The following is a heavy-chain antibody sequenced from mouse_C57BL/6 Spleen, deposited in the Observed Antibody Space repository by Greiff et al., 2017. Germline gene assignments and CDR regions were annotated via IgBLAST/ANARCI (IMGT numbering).Heavy chain of an antibody. CDR2: IDPSDSYT. J-gene: IGHJ3*01. CDR3: ARLYYSNYWFAY. CDR1: GYTFTSYW. Sequence: QVQLQQPGAELVKPGASVKLSCKASGYTFTSYWMQWVKQRPGQGLEWIGEIDPSDSYTNYNQKFKGKATLTVDTSSSTAYMQLSSLTSEDSAVYYCARLYYSNYWFAYWGQGTLVTVSA. D-gene: IGHD2-5*01. V-gene: IGHV1-50*01.